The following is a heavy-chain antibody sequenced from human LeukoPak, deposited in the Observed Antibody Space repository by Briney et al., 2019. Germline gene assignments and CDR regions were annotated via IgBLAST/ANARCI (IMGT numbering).Heavy chain of an antibody. CDR2: FDPEDGEP. J-gene: IGHJ4*02. V-gene: IGHV1-24*01. Sequence: ASVKVSCKVSGYSLTDLSLHWVRQAPGKGLEWMVGFDPEDGEPIYAQKFQGRLSMTEDTSKDTGYMELRTLRSEDTALYYCAKSHGDYGLLDYWGQGTLVTVSS. CDR1: GYSLTDLS. D-gene: IGHD4-17*01. CDR3: AKSHGDYGLLDY.